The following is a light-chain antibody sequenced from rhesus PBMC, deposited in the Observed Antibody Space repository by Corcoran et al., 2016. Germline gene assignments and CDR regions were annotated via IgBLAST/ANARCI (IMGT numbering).Light chain of an antibody. CDR3: QHGYGTPRT. CDR2: KAS. J-gene: IGKJ1*01. V-gene: IGKV1-74*01. CDR1: ENVNNY. Sequence: DIQMTQSPSSLSASVGDRVTITCRASENVNNYLNWYQRKPGKAPKLLIYKASTLQSGVPSRFSGSGSGTDYTFTISSLQPEDVATYYCQHGYGTPRTFGQGTKVEIK.